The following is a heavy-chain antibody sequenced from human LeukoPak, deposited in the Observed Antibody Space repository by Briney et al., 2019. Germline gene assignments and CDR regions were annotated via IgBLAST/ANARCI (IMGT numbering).Heavy chain of an antibody. CDR2: ISSSGSTI. CDR3: ASYGYNTYDY. D-gene: IGHD5-24*01. V-gene: IGHV3-48*03. CDR1: GFTFSSYE. J-gene: IGHJ4*02. Sequence: PGGSLRLSCAASGFTFSSYEMNWVRQAPGKGLEWVSYISSSGSTIYYADSVKGRFTISRDNAKNSLYLQMNSLRAEDTAVYYCASYGYNTYDYWGQGTLVTVSS.